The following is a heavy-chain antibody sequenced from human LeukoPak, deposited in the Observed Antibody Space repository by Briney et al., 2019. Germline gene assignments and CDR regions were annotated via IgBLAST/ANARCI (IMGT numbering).Heavy chain of an antibody. CDR2: AYYSGHT. CDR3: ARHPFATPFDY. CDR1: GGSISDNY. J-gene: IGHJ4*02. V-gene: IGHV4-59*08. Sequence: PSETLSLTCTISGGSISDNYWSWIRQPPGKGLEWIGYAYYSGHTNYNSSLKSRVTMSLDTSKSQFSLRLSSVTAADTAVYFCARHPFATPFDYWGPGTLVTVSS. D-gene: IGHD2-15*01.